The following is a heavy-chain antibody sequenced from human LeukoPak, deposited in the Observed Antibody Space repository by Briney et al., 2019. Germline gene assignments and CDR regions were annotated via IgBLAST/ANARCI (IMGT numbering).Heavy chain of an antibody. D-gene: IGHD6-19*01. J-gene: IGHJ4*02. Sequence: SETLSLTCTVSGGPISTYYWSWIRQPPGKGLEWLGYVFYIGSTIYNPSLKSRLTISVDTSRNQFSLKLSSVTAADPAVYYCARGRISSGWFAHFDYWGQGTLVTVSS. CDR1: GGPISTYY. CDR3: ARGRISSGWFAHFDY. V-gene: IGHV4-59*01. CDR2: VFYIGST.